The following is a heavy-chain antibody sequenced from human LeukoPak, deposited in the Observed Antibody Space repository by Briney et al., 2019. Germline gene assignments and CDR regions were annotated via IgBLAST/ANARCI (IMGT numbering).Heavy chain of an antibody. CDR3: ASGLYYDDPAFDY. CDR1: GDSISSGDYY. D-gene: IGHD3-22*01. Sequence: SQTLSLTCTVSGDSISSGDYYWSWTRQHPGKGLEWIGYIYYSGSVYYNPSLKSRVTVSVDTSKNQFSLKLSSVTAADTAVYYCASGLYYDDPAFDYWGQGTLVTVSS. J-gene: IGHJ4*02. CDR2: IYYSGSV. V-gene: IGHV4-31*03.